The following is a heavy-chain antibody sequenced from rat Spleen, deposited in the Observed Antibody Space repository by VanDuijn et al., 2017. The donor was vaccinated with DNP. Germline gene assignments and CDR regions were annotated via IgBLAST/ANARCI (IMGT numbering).Heavy chain of an antibody. Sequence: EVQLVESGGGLVQPGRSLKLSCAASGFTFSYYGMAWVRQAPKKGLEWVASISASGGSTSYRDSVKGRFTLSRENAKSSLSLQMDSLRSEDTATYYCATRTSRYGVYFEYWGQGVKVTVSS. CDR3: ATRTSRYGVYFEY. V-gene: IGHV5S13*01. CDR1: GFTFSYYG. D-gene: IGHD4-3*01. CDR2: ISASGGST. J-gene: IGHJ2*01.